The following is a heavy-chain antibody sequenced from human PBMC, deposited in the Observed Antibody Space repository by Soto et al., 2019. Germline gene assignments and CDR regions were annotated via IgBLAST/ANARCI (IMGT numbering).Heavy chain of an antibody. D-gene: IGHD2-15*01. CDR1: GGSISSGGYY. Sequence: QVQLQESGPGLVKPSQTLSLTCTVSGGSISSGGYYWSWIRQHPGKGLEWIGYIYYSGSTYYNPSLKSRGTISVDPSKNQFSLKLSSVTAADTAVYYCARVRYCSGGSCYPRFDPWGQGTLVTVSS. J-gene: IGHJ5*02. CDR2: IYYSGST. V-gene: IGHV4-31*03. CDR3: ARVRYCSGGSCYPRFDP.